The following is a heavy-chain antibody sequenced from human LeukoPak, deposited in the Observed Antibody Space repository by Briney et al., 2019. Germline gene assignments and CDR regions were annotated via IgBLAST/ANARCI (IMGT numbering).Heavy chain of an antibody. CDR3: ARHWSSSGWLMDY. D-gene: IGHD6-19*01. CDR2: IYYSGST. J-gene: IGHJ4*02. CDR1: GGSISNYY. Sequence: KPSETLSLTCTVSGGSISNYYWSWIQQPPGKGLEWIGYIYYSGSTNYNPSLKSRVTISVGMSKNQFSLKLSSVTAADTAVYYCARHWSSSGWLMDYWGQGTLVTVSS. V-gene: IGHV4-59*08.